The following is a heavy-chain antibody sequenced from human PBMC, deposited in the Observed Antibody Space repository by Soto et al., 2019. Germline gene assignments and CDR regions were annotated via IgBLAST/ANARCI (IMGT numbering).Heavy chain of an antibody. V-gene: IGHV1-24*01. D-gene: IGHD3-22*01. CDR2: FDPEDGET. CDR1: GYTVTELS. J-gene: IGHJ4*02. Sequence: ASVKVSCKVSGYTVTELSMHCVRQAPGKVLEWMGGFDPEDGETIYAQKFQGRVTMTEDTSTDTAYMELSSLRSEDTAVYYCATLYDSSGYYDYWGQGTLVTAPQ. CDR3: ATLYDSSGYYDY.